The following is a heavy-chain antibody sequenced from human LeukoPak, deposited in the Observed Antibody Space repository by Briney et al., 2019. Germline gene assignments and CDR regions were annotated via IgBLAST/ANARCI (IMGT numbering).Heavy chain of an antibody. CDR2: ISGGGSRK. J-gene: IGHJ4*02. D-gene: IGHD2-2*01. Sequence: GGSLRLSCAASGFTFSSYAMNWVRQAPGKGLEWVSGISGGGSRKSYADAVKGRFTISRDNSKNTLDLQMNSLRAQDTAVYYCAKGGSYCSGPRCYLHGYFDYWGQGTRVTVSS. V-gene: IGHV3-23*01. CDR3: AKGGSYCSGPRCYLHGYFDY. CDR1: GFTFSSYA.